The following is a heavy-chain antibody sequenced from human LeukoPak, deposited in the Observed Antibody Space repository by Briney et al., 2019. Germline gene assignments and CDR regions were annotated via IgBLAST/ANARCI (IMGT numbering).Heavy chain of an antibody. CDR2: IIPIFGTA. V-gene: IGHV1-69*05. CDR1: GGTFSSYA. J-gene: IGHJ6*04. D-gene: IGHD4-17*01. Sequence: ASVKVSCKASGGTFSSYAISWVRQAPGQGLEWMGGIIPIFGTANYAQKFQGRVTITTDESTSTAYMELSSLRSEDTAVYYCARTRYYGDYGYEMDVWGKGTTVTVSS. CDR3: ARTRYYGDYGYEMDV.